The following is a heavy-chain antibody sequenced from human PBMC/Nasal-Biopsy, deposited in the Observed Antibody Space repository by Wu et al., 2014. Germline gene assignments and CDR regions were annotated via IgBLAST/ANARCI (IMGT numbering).Heavy chain of an antibody. CDR1: GDSVSSNNAA. Sequence: AISGDSVSSNNAAWNWIRQSPSRGLEWLGRTYYRSSWYNDYALSVKSRVTFHPDTSKNQFSLQLNSVTPEDTAVYYCAREKTGGYDLLDYWGQGTLVTVS. V-gene: IGHV6-1*01. D-gene: IGHD5-12*01. CDR3: AREKTGGYDLLDY. J-gene: IGHJ4*02. CDR2: TYYRSSWYN.